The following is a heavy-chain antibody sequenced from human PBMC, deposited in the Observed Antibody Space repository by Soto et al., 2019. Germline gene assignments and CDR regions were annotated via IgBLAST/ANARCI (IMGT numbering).Heavy chain of an antibody. CDR3: ARDRGQQHPHGGWFDP. J-gene: IGHJ5*02. V-gene: IGHV3-11*06. CDR2: ISSSSSYT. Sequence: QVQLVESGGGLVKPGGSLRLSCAASGFTFSDYYMSWIRQAPGKGLEWVSYISSSSSYTNYADSVKGRFTIYRDNAKNSLYLQMNSLRAEDTAVYYCARDRGQQHPHGGWFDPWGQGTLVTVSS. D-gene: IGHD6-13*01. CDR1: GFTFSDYY.